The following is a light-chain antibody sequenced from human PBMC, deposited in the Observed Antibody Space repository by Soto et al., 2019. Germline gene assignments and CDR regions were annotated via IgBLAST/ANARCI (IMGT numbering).Light chain of an antibody. J-gene: IGKJ4*01. CDR3: QQRRNWPLT. CDR2: DVS. CDR1: QSVDSY. V-gene: IGKV3-11*01. Sequence: EIVLTQSPATLSLSPGESATLSCRASQSVDSYLTWYQQKSGQAPRLLVYDVSKRATGIPVRFSGSGSGTDFTLTISSLEPEDVAIYYCQQRRNWPLTFGGGTKVEI.